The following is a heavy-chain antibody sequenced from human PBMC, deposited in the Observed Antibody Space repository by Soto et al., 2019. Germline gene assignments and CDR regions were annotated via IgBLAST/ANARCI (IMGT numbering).Heavy chain of an antibody. Sequence: PGGSLRLSCAASGFTFSSYAMSWVRQAPGKGLEWVSAISGSGGSTYYADSVKGRFTISRDNSKNTLYLQMNSLRAEDTAVYYCAKRVVVPAAMHYCYYMDVWGKGTTVTVSS. CDR2: ISGSGGST. CDR1: GFTFSSYA. CDR3: AKRVVVPAAMHYCYYMDV. D-gene: IGHD2-2*01. J-gene: IGHJ6*03. V-gene: IGHV3-23*01.